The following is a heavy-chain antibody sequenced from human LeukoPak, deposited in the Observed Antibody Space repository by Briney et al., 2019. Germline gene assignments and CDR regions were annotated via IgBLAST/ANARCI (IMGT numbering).Heavy chain of an antibody. Sequence: SETLSLTCTVSAGSISSSNYYWGWIRQPPGKGLEWIGSIYYSGSTYYNSSLKSRVTISVDTSKNQLSLKLTSVTAADTAVYYCARLSYGSGIIPGHLPKYYYYYMDVWGKGTTVTISS. CDR1: AGSISSSNYY. CDR3: ARLSYGSGIIPGHLPKYYYYYMDV. V-gene: IGHV4-39*01. D-gene: IGHD3-10*01. J-gene: IGHJ6*03. CDR2: IYYSGST.